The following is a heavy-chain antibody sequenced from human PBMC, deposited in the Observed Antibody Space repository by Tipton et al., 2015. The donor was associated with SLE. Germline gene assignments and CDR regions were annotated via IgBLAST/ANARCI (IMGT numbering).Heavy chain of an antibody. Sequence: LRLSCTVSGGSISSSSYYWGWIRQPPGKGLEWIGSIYHSGSTYYNPSLKSRVTISVDTSKNQFSLKLSSVTAADTAVYYCARVYYYDSSGSLDYWGQGTLVPVSS. D-gene: IGHD3-22*01. V-gene: IGHV4-39*07. CDR2: IYHSGST. J-gene: IGHJ4*02. CDR1: GGSISSSSYY. CDR3: ARVYYYDSSGSLDY.